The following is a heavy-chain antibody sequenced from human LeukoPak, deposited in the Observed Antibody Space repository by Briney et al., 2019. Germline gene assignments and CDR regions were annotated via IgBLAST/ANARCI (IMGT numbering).Heavy chain of an antibody. V-gene: IGHV3-23*01. CDR3: AKEYTGTFSPFPSYFDN. J-gene: IGHJ4*02. D-gene: IGHD1-26*01. CDR1: GFTFSTYG. CDR2: INWNGGST. Sequence: GGSLRLSCAASGFTFSTYGMSWVRQAPGKGLEWVSGINWNGGSTGYADSVKGRFTISRDNSKNTLYLQMNSLRAEDTAIYYCAKEYTGTFSPFPSYFDNWGQGTLVTVSS.